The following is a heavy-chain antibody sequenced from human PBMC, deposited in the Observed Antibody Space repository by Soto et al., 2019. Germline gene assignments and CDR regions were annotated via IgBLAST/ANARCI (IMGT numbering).Heavy chain of an antibody. CDR2: ICWIGDNM. CDR3: VKVSYSSLTTLGSAFDV. J-gene: IGHJ3*01. D-gene: IGHD4-4*01. Sequence: QLVESGGGLVQPGRSLRLSCAASGFTFDDYAMHWVRQAPGKGLEWVSGICWIGDNMAYADSGKGRFITSRDNVKNSLYLQMNSLRVEDTALYHCVKVSYSSLTTLGSAFDVWGQGTMVTVS. V-gene: IGHV3-9*01. CDR1: GFTFDDYA.